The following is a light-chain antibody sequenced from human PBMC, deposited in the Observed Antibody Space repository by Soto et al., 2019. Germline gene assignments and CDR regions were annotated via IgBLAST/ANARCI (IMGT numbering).Light chain of an antibody. CDR2: EVS. J-gene: IGLJ2*01. CDR3: SSYAGSNNLVL. V-gene: IGLV2-8*01. Sequence: QSALTQPPSASGSPGQSVTISCTGTSSDVGGYNYVSWYQQYPGKAPKLIIYEVSKRLSGVPDRFSGSKSGNTASLTVSGLQADDGAVYHCSSYAGSNNLVLFGGGTKLTVL. CDR1: SSDVGGYNY.